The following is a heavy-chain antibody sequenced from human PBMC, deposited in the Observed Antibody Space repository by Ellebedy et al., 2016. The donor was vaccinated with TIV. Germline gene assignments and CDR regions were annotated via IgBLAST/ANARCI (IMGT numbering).Heavy chain of an antibody. CDR2: ISGSGGST. J-gene: IGHJ4*02. D-gene: IGHD3-22*01. CDR3: AKSSGYYTILQYYFDY. Sequence: GESLKISXAASGFTFSSYAMSWVRQAPGKGLEWVSAISGSGGSTYYADSVKGRFTISRDNSKNTLYLQMNSLRAEDTAVYYCAKSSGYYTILQYYFDYWGQGTLVTVSS. CDR1: GFTFSSYA. V-gene: IGHV3-23*01.